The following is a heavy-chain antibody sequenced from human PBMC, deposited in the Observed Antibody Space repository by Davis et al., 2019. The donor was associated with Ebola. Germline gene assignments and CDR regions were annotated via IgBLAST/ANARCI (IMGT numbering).Heavy chain of an antibody. Sequence: GESLKISCKGSGYSFTSYWIAWVRQMPGKGLECMGIIYPGDSDTRYSPSFQGQVTISADKSISTAYLQWSSLKASDTAMYYCARHDGGGIAAAGTEYFQHWGQGTLVTVSS. CDR2: IYPGDSDT. D-gene: IGHD6-13*01. CDR1: GYSFTSYW. J-gene: IGHJ1*01. CDR3: ARHDGGGIAAAGTEYFQH. V-gene: IGHV5-51*01.